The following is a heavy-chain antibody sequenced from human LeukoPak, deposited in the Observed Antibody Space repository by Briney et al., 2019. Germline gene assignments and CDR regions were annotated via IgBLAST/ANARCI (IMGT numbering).Heavy chain of an antibody. V-gene: IGHV4-59*01. J-gene: IGHJ2*01. Sequence: SETLSLTCAVYGGSFSGYYWSWIRQPPGKGLEWIGYIYFSGSTNYDPSLKSRITISIDTSKNQFSLKLSSVTAADTAVYYCARGVGAVYWYFDLWGRGTLVTVSS. CDR2: IYFSGST. CDR1: GGSFSGYY. D-gene: IGHD1-26*01. CDR3: ARGVGAVYWYFDL.